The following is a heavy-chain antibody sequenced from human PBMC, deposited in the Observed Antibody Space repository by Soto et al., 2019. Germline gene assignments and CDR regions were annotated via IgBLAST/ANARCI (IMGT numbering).Heavy chain of an antibody. CDR3: ARYWHSYSLNYYRGMDV. D-gene: IGHD5-18*01. V-gene: IGHV5-51*01. CDR2: IYPVDSDT. J-gene: IGHJ6*02. CDR1: GYNFATDW. Sequence: PVESLKISCKGSGYNFATDWICWFLQMPVKVLEWMGIIYPVDSDTRYSPSFQGQVTISADKSISTAYLQWSSLKASDTAMYYCARYWHSYSLNYYRGMDVWGQGTTVTVSS.